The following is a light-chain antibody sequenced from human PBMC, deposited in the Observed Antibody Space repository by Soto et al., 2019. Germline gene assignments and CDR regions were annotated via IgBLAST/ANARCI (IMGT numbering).Light chain of an antibody. V-gene: IGKV1-5*03. J-gene: IGKJ2*01. CDR1: HSIGSW. CDR3: QQYSTYPRT. CDR2: KAS. Sequence: DIQMTQSPSTLSASVGDRVTITCRASHSIGSWLAWYQQKPGKAPKLLIYKASTLETGVPSRFSGSGSVTEFTLTISSLQPDDFATYYCQQYSTYPRTFGQGTKLEIK.